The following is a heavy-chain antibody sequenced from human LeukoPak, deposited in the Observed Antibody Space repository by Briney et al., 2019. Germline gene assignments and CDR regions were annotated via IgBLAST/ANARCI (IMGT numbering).Heavy chain of an antibody. D-gene: IGHD3-3*01. CDR3: ARLSAAVHLGAFDL. Sequence: SDTLSLTCAVSGVSISPYYWAWIRQPPGKGLERIGYIHTSGSNNQYPSLKSRVTISVDKSKNHFSLRLTSVTAADTAVYYCARLSAAVHLGAFDLWGQGTMVTVSS. V-gene: IGHV4-4*09. CDR2: IHTSGSN. CDR1: GVSISPYY. J-gene: IGHJ3*01.